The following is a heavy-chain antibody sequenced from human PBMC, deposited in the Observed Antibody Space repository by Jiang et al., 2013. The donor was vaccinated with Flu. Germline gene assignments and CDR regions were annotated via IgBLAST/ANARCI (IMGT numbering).Heavy chain of an antibody. D-gene: IGHD1-1*01. CDR3: ARAGIVLFDY. Sequence: FTISRDNSKNTLYLQMNSLRAEDTAVYYCARAGIVLFDYWGQGTLVTVSS. J-gene: IGHJ4*02. V-gene: IGHV3-30*01.